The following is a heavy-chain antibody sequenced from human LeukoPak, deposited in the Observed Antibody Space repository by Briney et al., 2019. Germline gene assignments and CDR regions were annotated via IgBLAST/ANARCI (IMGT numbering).Heavy chain of an antibody. CDR2: INPSFNPGVDVT. V-gene: IGHV1-69*04. CDR1: GGIFSNYA. CDR3: TRGVRYFDFDY. Sequence: ASVKVSCKTSGGIFSNYAISWVRQAPGQGLEWMGRINPSFNPGVDVTSYAQKFQGRITMTRDISTNTVYMELSSLTSEDTAVYYCTRGVRYFDFDYWGQGTLVTVSS. J-gene: IGHJ4*02. D-gene: IGHD3-9*01.